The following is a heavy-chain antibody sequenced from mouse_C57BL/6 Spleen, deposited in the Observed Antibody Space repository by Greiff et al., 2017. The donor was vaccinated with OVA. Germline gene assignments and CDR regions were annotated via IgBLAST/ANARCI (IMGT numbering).Heavy chain of an antibody. CDR2: IDPETGGT. J-gene: IGHJ2*01. V-gene: IGHV1-15*01. Sequence: VKLMESGAELVRPGASVTLSCKASGYTFTDYEMHWVKQTPVHGLEWIGAIDPETGGTAYNQKFKGKAILTADKSSSTAYMELRSLTSEDSAVYYCTRFTVVATDFDYWGQGTTLTVSS. CDR1: GYTFTDYE. CDR3: TRFTVVATDFDY. D-gene: IGHD1-1*01.